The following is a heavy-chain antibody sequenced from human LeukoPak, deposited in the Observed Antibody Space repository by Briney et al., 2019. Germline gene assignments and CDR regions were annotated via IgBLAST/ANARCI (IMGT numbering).Heavy chain of an antibody. V-gene: IGHV4-4*02. CDR1: GDPINSIDW. CDR3: ARAAGIAVAGSFDY. D-gene: IGHD6-19*01. J-gene: IGHJ4*02. Sequence: SETLSLTCAVSGDPINSIDWWSWVRQSPARGLEWIGEIYHSGGTNYNPSLKSRVTISVDKSKNHLSLKLTSVTAADTAVYYCARAAGIAVAGSFDYWGQGTLVTVSS. CDR2: IYHSGGT.